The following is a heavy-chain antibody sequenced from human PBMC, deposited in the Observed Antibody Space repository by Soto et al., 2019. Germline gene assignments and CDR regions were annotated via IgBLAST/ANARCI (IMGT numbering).Heavy chain of an antibody. CDR2: ISSSSSYI. CDR3: ARGDTVITFDY. D-gene: IGHD4-17*01. V-gene: IGHV3-21*01. Sequence: GGSLRLSCAASGFTFSSYSMNWVRQAPGKGLEWVSSISSSSSYIYYADSVKGRFTISRDNAKNSLYLQMNRLRAEDTAVYYCARGDTVITFDYWGQGTLVTVSS. CDR1: GFTFSSYS. J-gene: IGHJ4*02.